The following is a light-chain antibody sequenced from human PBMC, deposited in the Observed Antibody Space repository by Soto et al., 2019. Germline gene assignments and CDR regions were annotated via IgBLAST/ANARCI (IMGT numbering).Light chain of an antibody. Sequence: QSVLTQPPSASGTPGQRVTISCSGSSSNIGRNTVKWYRQLPGTAPKLLIGSSDQRPSGVPDRFSASQSGTSASLAISGLQSEEEADYNCAAWDDSLNAWAFGGGTKLTVL. CDR1: SSNIGRNT. CDR3: AAWDDSLNAWA. CDR2: SSD. V-gene: IGLV1-44*01. J-gene: IGLJ3*02.